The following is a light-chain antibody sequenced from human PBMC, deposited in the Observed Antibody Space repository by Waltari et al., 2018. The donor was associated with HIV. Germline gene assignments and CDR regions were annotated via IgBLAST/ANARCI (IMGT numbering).Light chain of an antibody. J-gene: IGKJ1*01. CDR3: LQYGSWPWT. V-gene: IGKV3-15*01. CDR1: QSVGTS. Sequence: EVVMRQSPATLSVSPGERLTLSCRASQSVGTSLAWYQQKPGQTPRLLVYGASARFTSVPARFSGSGYGTEFTLTVTSLQSEDFAFYYCLQYGSWPWTFGQGTKVEIK. CDR2: GAS.